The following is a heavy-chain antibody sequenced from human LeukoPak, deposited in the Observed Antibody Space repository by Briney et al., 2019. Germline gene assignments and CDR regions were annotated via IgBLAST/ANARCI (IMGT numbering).Heavy chain of an antibody. D-gene: IGHD6-13*01. CDR3: ARDQSVRLLQTSSTYFKHVFAI. V-gene: IGHV1-18*01. CDR2: ISAYNGNT. CDR1: GYTFTNYG. J-gene: IGHJ3*02. Sequence: ASVKVSCKTSGYTFTNYGISWVRQAPGLGLEWMGWISAYNGNTNYAQKVQGRVTMTTDTSTSTAHMELRRLRFDDTAVYYCARDQSVRLLQTSSTYFKHVFAIWGQGSMVTVSS.